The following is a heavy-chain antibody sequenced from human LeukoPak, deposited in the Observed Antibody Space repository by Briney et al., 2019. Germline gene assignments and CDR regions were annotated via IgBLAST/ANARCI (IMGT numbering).Heavy chain of an antibody. V-gene: IGHV3-53*04. CDR1: GFTVSSNY. D-gene: IGHD3-3*01. CDR3: ARFLGRITISGVVPYGMDV. J-gene: IGHJ6*02. CDR2: IYSAGGT. Sequence: GGSLRLSCAASGFTVSSNYMTWVRQAPGKGLEWVSLIYSAGGTYYTDSVKGRFTISSHSSKNKLYLQMNSLRGEDTAVYYCARFLGRITISGVVPYGMDVWGQGTTVTVSS.